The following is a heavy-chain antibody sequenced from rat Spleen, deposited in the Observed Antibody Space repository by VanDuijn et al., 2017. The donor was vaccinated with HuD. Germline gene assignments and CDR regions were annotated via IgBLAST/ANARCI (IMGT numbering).Heavy chain of an antibody. D-gene: IGHD1-2*01. CDR1: RFNFNDYW. CDR3: GKDMNYFSTYPFYLMGA. Sequence: EVQLVESGSGLVQPGRSMKLSCAASRFNFNDYWMYWVRQAPGKGLEWVSSISSDGFNTYYPDSVKGRFTISRVNSENTVYLQMNSLRSEDTATYFCGKDMNYFSTYPFYLMGAWGQGTSVTVSS. V-gene: IGHV5-58*01. CDR2: ISSDGFNT. J-gene: IGHJ4*01.